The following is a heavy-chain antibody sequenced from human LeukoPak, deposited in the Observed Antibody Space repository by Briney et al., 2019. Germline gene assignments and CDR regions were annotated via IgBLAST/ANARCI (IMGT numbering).Heavy chain of an antibody. CDR2: IYYSGST. D-gene: IGHD3-10*01. CDR3: ARNPQSLWFGFLFDP. J-gene: IGHJ5*02. V-gene: IGHV4-59*01. CDR1: GGSISSYY. Sequence: SETLSLTCTVSGGSISSYYWSWIRQPPGKGLEWIGYIYYSGSTNYNPSLKSRVTISVDTSKNQFSLKLSSVTAADTAVYYWARNPQSLWFGFLFDPWGQGTLVTVSS.